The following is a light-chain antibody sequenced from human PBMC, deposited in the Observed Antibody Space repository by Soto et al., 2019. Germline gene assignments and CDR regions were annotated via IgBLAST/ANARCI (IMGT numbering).Light chain of an antibody. CDR1: ESVSSSY. CDR2: GAS. Sequence: IVLARSPGTLALSPGGRATPSCRASESVSSSYLAWYQQKPGQAPRLLIYGASTRATGIPARFSGSGSGTEFTLTISSLQSEDFATYYCQQYNSYSRTFGQGTRWIS. J-gene: IGKJ1*01. V-gene: IGKV3-15*01. CDR3: QQYNSYSRT.